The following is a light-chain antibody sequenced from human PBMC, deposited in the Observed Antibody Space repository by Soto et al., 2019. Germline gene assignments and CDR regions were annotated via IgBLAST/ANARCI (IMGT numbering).Light chain of an antibody. J-gene: IGLJ1*01. CDR2: EGS. Sequence: QSALTQPASVSGSPGQSITISCTGTSSDVGSYNLVSWYQHHPGKAPKLMIYEGSKRPSGVSNRFSGSKSGNTASLTISGLQAEDEADYYCCSYARGSTYVFGTGTKVTVL. CDR1: SSDVGSYNL. V-gene: IGLV2-23*01. CDR3: CSYARGSTYV.